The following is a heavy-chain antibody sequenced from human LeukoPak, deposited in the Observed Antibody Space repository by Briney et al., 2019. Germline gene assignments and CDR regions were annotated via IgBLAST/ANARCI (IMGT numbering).Heavy chain of an antibody. CDR3: AKEIWPTVTTPGWTYFDY. D-gene: IGHD4-17*01. V-gene: IGHV3-23*01. Sequence: PGGSLRLSCAASGFTFSSYAMSWVRQAPGKGLEWASAISGSGGSTYYADSVKGRFTISRDNSKNTLYLQMNSLRAEDTAVYYCAKEIWPTVTTPGWTYFDYWGQGALVTVSS. CDR2: ISGSGGST. J-gene: IGHJ4*02. CDR1: GFTFSSYA.